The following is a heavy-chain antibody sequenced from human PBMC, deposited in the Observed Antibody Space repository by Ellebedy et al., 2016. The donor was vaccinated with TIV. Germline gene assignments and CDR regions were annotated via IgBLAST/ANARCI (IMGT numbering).Heavy chain of an antibody. V-gene: IGHV3-7*01. CDR3: AREFDRSFQY. CDR2: IREDGSEK. CDR1: GFRFSSYW. J-gene: IGHJ4*02. Sequence: GESLKISCAASGFRFSSYWMSWVRQAPGKGLEWVANIREDGSEKYFVDSVKDRFTISRDNAENSLFLQMNNLRAEDTAFYYCAREFDRSFQYWGQGALVTVSS.